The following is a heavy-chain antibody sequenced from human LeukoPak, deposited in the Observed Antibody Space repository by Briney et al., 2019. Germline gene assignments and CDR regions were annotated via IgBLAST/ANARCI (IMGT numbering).Heavy chain of an antibody. CDR1: GFTFSTFG. Sequence: PGGSLRLSCAASGFTFSTFGMTWVRQAPGKGLEWVSGILDSSAHTYYADSVKGRFTISRDNSKNTLYLQMNSLRAEDTAVYYCVKGGPRFTAMVVFTEGLDYWGQGTLVTVSS. D-gene: IGHD3-22*01. V-gene: IGHV3-23*01. CDR3: VKGGPRFTAMVVFTEGLDY. CDR2: ILDSSAHT. J-gene: IGHJ4*02.